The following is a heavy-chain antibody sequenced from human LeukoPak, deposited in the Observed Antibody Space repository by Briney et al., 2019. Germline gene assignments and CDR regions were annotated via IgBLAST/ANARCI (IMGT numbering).Heavy chain of an antibody. J-gene: IGHJ4*02. V-gene: IGHV3-66*02. CDR2: IYGGGST. Sequence: GGSLRLSCAASGLTVRSNYMSWVRQAPGKGLEWVSVIYGGGSTYYADSVKGRFTISRDNSKNTLYLQMNSLRAEDTAVYYCARDPRRYCSGGSCSYFDYWGQGTLVTVSS. CDR1: GLTVRSNY. CDR3: ARDPRRYCSGGSCSYFDY. D-gene: IGHD2-15*01.